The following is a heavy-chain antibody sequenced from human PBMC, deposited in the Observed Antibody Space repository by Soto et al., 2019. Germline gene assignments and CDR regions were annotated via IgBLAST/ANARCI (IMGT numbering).Heavy chain of an antibody. CDR1: SYH. J-gene: IGHJ6*02. CDR2: IYYTGSH. CDR3: AGVHYYYYGMDV. V-gene: IGHV4-39*01. Sequence: SYHGGWILLHPEKGLWLVGSIYYTGSHHYNPSLTSRVTVSVDASKSQFSLKLSSVTPEDTAVYYCAGVHYYYYGMDVWCQWRMVT.